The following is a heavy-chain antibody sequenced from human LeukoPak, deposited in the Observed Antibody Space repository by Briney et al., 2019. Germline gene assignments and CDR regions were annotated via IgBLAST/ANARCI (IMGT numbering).Heavy chain of an antibody. D-gene: IGHD1-26*01. J-gene: IGHJ3*02. Sequence: SETLSLTCTVSGGSIRSSYYYWGWIRQPPGKGLEWIGSIYDSGSTYYNPSLKSRVTISVDTSKNQFSLKLNSVTAADTAVYYCARDRAYSGSYISLGTGPQNAFDIWGQGTMVTVSS. CDR3: ARDRAYSGSYISLGTGPQNAFDI. CDR2: IYDSGST. CDR1: GGSIRSSYYY. V-gene: IGHV4-39*02.